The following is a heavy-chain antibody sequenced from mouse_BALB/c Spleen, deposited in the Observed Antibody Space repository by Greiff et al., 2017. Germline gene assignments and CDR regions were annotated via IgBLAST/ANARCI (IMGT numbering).Heavy chain of an antibody. CDR3: ARGYVFDY. J-gene: IGHJ2*01. V-gene: IGHV3-2*02. CDR2: ISYSGST. D-gene: IGHD1-2*01. Sequence: EVQGVESGPGLVKPSQSLSLTCTVTGYSITSDYAWNWIRQFPGNKLEWMGYISYSGSTSYNPSLKSRISITRDTSKNQFFLQLNSVTTEDTATYYCARGYVFDYWGQGTTLTVSS. CDR1: GYSITSDYA.